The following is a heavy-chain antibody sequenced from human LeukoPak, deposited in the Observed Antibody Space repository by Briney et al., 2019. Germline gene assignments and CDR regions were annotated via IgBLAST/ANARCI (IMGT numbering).Heavy chain of an antibody. CDR3: ARGGGPVRGVIHAYYYMDD. J-gene: IGHJ6*03. CDR2: IYTRGST. D-gene: IGHD3-10*01. Sequence: SETLSLTHTVPGGSICTYFWRWIRQPAGKGLEWIGRIYTRGSTDYNPSLKSRVTMSVNASKDQFSLKLRSVTAADTAVYYCARGGGPVRGVIHAYYYMDDWGKGTTVTVSS. CDR1: GGSICTYF. V-gene: IGHV4-4*07.